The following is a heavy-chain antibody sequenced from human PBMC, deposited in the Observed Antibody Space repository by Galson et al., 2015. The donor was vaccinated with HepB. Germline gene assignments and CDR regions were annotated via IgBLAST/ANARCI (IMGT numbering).Heavy chain of an antibody. CDR2: ISSSSYI. V-gene: IGHV3-21*01. CDR1: GFTFSSYS. Sequence: SLRLSCAASGFTFSSYSMNWVRQAPGKGLEWVSSISSSSYIYYADSVKGRFTISRDNAKNSLYLQMNSLRAEDTAVCYCARGSRYSSSWPDYWGQGTLVTVSS. CDR3: ARGSRYSSSWPDY. J-gene: IGHJ4*02. D-gene: IGHD6-13*01.